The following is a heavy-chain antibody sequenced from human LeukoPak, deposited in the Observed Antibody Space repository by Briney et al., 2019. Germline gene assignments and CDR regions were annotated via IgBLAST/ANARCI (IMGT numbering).Heavy chain of an antibody. Sequence: GESLKISCKASGYSFTSYWIGWVRQMPGKGLEWMGIIYPGDSDTRYSPSFQGQVTISADKSISTAYLQWSSLKASDTAMYYCARHRGGSYKGYYYYGMDVWGQGTTVTVSS. CDR1: GYSFTSYW. J-gene: IGHJ6*02. V-gene: IGHV5-51*01. CDR3: ARHRGGSYKGYYYYGMDV. D-gene: IGHD1-26*01. CDR2: IYPGDSDT.